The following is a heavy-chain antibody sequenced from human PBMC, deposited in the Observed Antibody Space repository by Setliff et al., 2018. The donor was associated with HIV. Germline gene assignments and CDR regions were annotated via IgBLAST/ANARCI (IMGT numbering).Heavy chain of an antibody. CDR1: GGSFSGYY. J-gene: IGHJ4*02. V-gene: IGHV4-59*01. CDR2: IYVYNSERT. Sequence: SETLSLTCSVSGGSFSGYYWSWIRQPPGKGLEWIGYIYVYNSERTNYNPSLTSRVTISVDTSRNQFSLKLTSVTAADTAIYYCARAVNVDYWGQGTQVTVSS. CDR3: ARAVNVDY. D-gene: IGHD1-1*01.